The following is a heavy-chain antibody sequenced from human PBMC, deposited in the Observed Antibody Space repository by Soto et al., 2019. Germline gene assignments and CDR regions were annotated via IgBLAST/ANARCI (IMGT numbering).Heavy chain of an antibody. D-gene: IGHD3-22*01. J-gene: IGHJ4*02. CDR1: GGSISSYY. Sequence: SETLSLTCTVSGGSISSYYWSWIRQPPGKGLEWIGYIYYSGSTNYNPSLKSRVTISVDTSKNQFSLKLSSVTAADTAVYYCARLPLLDYYDSSGPSDYWGQGTLVTVSS. CDR2: IYYSGST. CDR3: ARLPLLDYYDSSGPSDY. V-gene: IGHV4-59*08.